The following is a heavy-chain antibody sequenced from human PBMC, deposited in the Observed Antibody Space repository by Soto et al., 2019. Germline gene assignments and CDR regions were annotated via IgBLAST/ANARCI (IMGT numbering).Heavy chain of an antibody. CDR1: GGSISSYY. D-gene: IGHD2-2*01. CDR2: IYYSGTT. V-gene: IGHV4-59*08. CDR3: ARHAPYCSSTSHCAYGMDV. Sequence: QVQLQESGPGLVKPSETLSLTCTVSGGSISSYYWSWIRQPPGKGLEWIGYIYYSGTTSYNPSLKRGVTISVDTSKNQFSLKLSSVTAADTAVYYCARHAPYCSSTSHCAYGMDVWGQGTTVTVSS. J-gene: IGHJ6*02.